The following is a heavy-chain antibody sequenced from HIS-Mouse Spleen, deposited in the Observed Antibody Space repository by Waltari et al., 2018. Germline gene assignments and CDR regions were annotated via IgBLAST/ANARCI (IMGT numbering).Heavy chain of an antibody. Sequence: QVQLVQSGAEVKKPGASVKVSCKASGYTFTGYYMHWVRQAPGQGLEWMGWINPNSGGTNYAQKLQGRVTMTRDTSISTAYMELSRLRSHDTAVYYCARVVFEYSSSSGYWGQGTLVTVSS. J-gene: IGHJ4*02. CDR3: ARVVFEYSSSSGY. CDR1: GYTFTGYY. V-gene: IGHV1-2*02. CDR2: INPNSGGT. D-gene: IGHD6-6*01.